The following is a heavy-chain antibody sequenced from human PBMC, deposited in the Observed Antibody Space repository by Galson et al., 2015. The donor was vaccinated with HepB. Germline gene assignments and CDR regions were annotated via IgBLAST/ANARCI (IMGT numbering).Heavy chain of an antibody. CDR3: AKWVRRWLPIGGFDP. Sequence: SLRLSCAASGFTFSSYAMHWVRQAPGKGLEWVAVISYDGSNKYYADSVKGRFTISRDNSKNTLYLQMNSLRAEDTAVYYCAKWVRRWLPIGGFDPWGQGTLVTVSS. CDR1: GFTFSSYA. V-gene: IGHV3-30*18. D-gene: IGHD5-24*01. CDR2: ISYDGSNK. J-gene: IGHJ5*02.